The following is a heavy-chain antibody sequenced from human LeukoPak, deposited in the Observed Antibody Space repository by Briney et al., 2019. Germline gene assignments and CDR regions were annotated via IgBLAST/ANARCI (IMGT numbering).Heavy chain of an antibody. D-gene: IGHD6-13*01. J-gene: IGHJ3*02. CDR3: ARPTAAGKPGYDAFDI. V-gene: IGHV4-59*08. CDR1: GGSISSYY. Sequence: SETLSLTCTVSGGSISSYYWSWIRQPPGKGLEWIGYIYYSGSTNYNPSLKSRVTISVDTSKNQFSPKLSSVTAADTAVYYCARPTAAGKPGYDAFDIWGQGTMVTVSS. CDR2: IYYSGST.